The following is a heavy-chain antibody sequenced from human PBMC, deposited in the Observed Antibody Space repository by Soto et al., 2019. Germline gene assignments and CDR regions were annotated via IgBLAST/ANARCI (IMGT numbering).Heavy chain of an antibody. Sequence: EVQLLESGGGLVQPGGSLRLSCAASGFTFSSYAMSWVRQAPGKGLEWVSAISGSGGSTYYADSVKGRFTISRDNSKNTLYLQMNSLRAEDTAVYYCAKPPPRRGYSGYDYRNPDVGWGQGTLVTVSS. V-gene: IGHV3-23*01. J-gene: IGHJ4*02. CDR1: GFTFSSYA. CDR2: ISGSGGST. CDR3: AKPPPRRGYSGYDYRNPDVG. D-gene: IGHD5-12*01.